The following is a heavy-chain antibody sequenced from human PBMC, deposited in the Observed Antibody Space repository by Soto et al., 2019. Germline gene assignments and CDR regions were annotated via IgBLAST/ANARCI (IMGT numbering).Heavy chain of an antibody. CDR3: GEDADQGAASYYFDH. CDR2: ISYDGGDK. V-gene: IGHV3-30*18. J-gene: IGHJ4*02. D-gene: IGHD6-25*01. Sequence: QMQLVESGGGVVQPGRSLRLSCAASGFTFSRYGMHWVRQAPGKGLEWVAVISYDGGDKHYADSVKGRFTISRDNSKNTLYLQMNSLRAEDRAVYYCGEDADQGAASYYFDHWGQGTLVTVSS. CDR1: GFTFSRYG.